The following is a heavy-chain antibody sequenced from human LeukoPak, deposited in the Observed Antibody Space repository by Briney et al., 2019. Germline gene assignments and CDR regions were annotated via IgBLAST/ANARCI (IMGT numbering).Heavy chain of an antibody. V-gene: IGHV3-53*01. Sequence: PGGCLTLSCPASGFTVTNNYMSWVRQAPGKGLEWVSVNYSGGSTYYADSVKGRFTISRDNSKNTVYLQMNSLRAEDTAVYYCARFLDYWGQGTLHTVSS. CDR2: NYSGGST. CDR1: GFTVTNNY. J-gene: IGHJ4*02. CDR3: ARFLDY. D-gene: IGHD3-3*01.